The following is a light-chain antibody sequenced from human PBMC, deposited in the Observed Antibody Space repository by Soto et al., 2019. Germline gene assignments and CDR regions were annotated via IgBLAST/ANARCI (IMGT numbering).Light chain of an antibody. CDR3: QTWATGIRI. CDR2: VNSDGSH. V-gene: IGLV4-69*01. Sequence: QSVLTQSPSASASLGASVKLTCTLSSGHSSYPIAWHQQQPEKGPRYLMKVNSDGSHNKGDGIPDRFSGSSSGAERYLTISRLQSEDEADYYCQTWATGIRIFGGGTKLTVL. CDR1: SGHSSYP. J-gene: IGLJ2*01.